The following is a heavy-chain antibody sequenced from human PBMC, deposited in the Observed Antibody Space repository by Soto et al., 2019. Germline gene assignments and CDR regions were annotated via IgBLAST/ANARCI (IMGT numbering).Heavy chain of an antibody. CDR2: IYHSGST. J-gene: IGHJ5*02. CDR3: ARVPDR. CDR1: GGSISRGGYS. V-gene: IGHV4-30-2*01. Sequence: QLQLQESGSGLVKPSQTLSLTCAVSGGSISRGGYSWRWIRHPPGKGLEWIGYIYHSGSTYYHPSLKSRVTISVDRSKNQFSLKLSSVTDADTAVYYWARVPDRWGQVTLVTVSS.